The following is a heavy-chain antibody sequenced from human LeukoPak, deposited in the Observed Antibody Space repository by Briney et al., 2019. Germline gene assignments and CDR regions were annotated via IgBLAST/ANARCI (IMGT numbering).Heavy chain of an antibody. V-gene: IGHV3-49*03. CDR2: IRSKAYGGTT. CDR1: GFTFGDYA. CDR3: TIWGAIFGVVPFDP. Sequence: GGSLRLSCTASGFTFGDYAMSWFRQAPGKGLEWVGFIRSKAYGGTTEYAASVKGRFTISRDDSESIAYLQMNSLKTEDTAVYYCTIWGAIFGVVPFDPWGQGTLVTVSS. D-gene: IGHD3-3*01. J-gene: IGHJ5*02.